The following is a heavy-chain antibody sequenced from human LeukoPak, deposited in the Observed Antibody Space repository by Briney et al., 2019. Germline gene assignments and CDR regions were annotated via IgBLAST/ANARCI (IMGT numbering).Heavy chain of an antibody. D-gene: IGHD3-22*01. Sequence: PGGFLRLSCAASGFTFSSYAMHWVRQAPGKGLEWVAVISYDGSNKYYADSVKGRFTISRDNSKNTLYLQMNSLRAEDTAVYYCARDVNGYYSGPDYWGQGTLVTVSS. J-gene: IGHJ4*02. V-gene: IGHV3-30*04. CDR2: ISYDGSNK. CDR1: GFTFSSYA. CDR3: ARDVNGYYSGPDY.